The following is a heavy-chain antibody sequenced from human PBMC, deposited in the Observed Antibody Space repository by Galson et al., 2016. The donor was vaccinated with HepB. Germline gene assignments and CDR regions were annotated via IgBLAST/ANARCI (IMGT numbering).Heavy chain of an antibody. D-gene: IGHD6-25*01. J-gene: IGHJ6*03. V-gene: IGHV4-39*01. CDR1: GGSISSGRYY. Sequence: ETLSPTCTVSGGSISSGRYYWGWIRQPPGKGLEWIGSIYSSGTTYSNPSRKSRVTITVDTSKNQFPLKLSSVTAADTAVYYCARPNRSGLSYYYYMDVWGKGTTVTVSS. CDR3: ARPNRSGLSYYYYMDV. CDR2: IYSSGTT.